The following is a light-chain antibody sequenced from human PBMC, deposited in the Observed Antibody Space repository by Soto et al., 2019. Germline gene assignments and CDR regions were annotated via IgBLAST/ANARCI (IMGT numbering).Light chain of an antibody. V-gene: IGKV3-20*01. CDR1: RSVTSDY. J-gene: IGKJ1*01. CDR2: GAS. Sequence: IELTQSPGTLSLSPGDRATLSCRASRSVTSDYLAWYQQKPGQAPRLLIYGASNRATGIPDRFSGSGSGTDFTLTISRLEPEDFAVYYCQQYGSSGTFGQGTKVDI. CDR3: QQYGSSGT.